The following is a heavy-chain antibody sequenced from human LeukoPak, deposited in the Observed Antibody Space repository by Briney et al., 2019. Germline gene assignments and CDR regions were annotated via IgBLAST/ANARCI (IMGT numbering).Heavy chain of an antibody. CDR3: ATDRLGGYYDFDY. J-gene: IGHJ4*02. CDR1: GGTFSSYA. Sequence: SVKVSCKASGGTFSSYAISWVRQAPGQGLEWMGGIIPIFGTANYAQKFQGRVTITTDKSASTAYMELSSLRSEDTAVYYCATDRLGGYYDFDYWGQGTLVTVSS. CDR2: IIPIFGTA. D-gene: IGHD3-3*01. V-gene: IGHV1-69*05.